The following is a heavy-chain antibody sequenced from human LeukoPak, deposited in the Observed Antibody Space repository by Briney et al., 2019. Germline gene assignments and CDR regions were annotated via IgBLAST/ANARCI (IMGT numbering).Heavy chain of an antibody. J-gene: IGHJ4*02. CDR3: ARDTYYGSGSYYNELDY. D-gene: IGHD3-10*01. V-gene: IGHV4-39*07. CDR1: GGSISSNDYY. Sequence: SETLSLTCTVSGGSISSNDYYWGWIRQPPGKGLEWIGRIYTSGSTNYNPSLKSRVTMSVDTSKNQFSLKLSSVTAADTAVYYCARDTYYGSGSYYNELDYWGQGTLVTVSS. CDR2: IYTSGST.